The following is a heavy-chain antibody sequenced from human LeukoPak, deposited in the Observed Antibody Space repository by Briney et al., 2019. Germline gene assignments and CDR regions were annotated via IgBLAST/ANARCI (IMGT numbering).Heavy chain of an antibody. D-gene: IGHD3-16*02. CDR2: MNPNSGNA. J-gene: IGHJ4*02. CDR3: ARKNYDYVWESYRQGYFNY. CDR1: GYTFTRYD. V-gene: IGHV1-8*01. Sequence: GASVKVSCKASGYTFTRYDINWVRQATGQGLEWMGWMNPNSGNAGYAQEFQGRVTMTRNTSISTAYMELSSLRSEESAVYYCARKNYDYVWESYRQGYFNYWGQGTLVTVSS.